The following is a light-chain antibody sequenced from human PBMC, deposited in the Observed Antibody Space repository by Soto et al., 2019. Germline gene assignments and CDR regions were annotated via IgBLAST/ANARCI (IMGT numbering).Light chain of an antibody. CDR3: QQYGSAPPYT. CDR2: GAS. CDR1: QSVSTSF. V-gene: IGKV3-20*01. J-gene: IGKJ2*01. Sequence: IVLTQSPGTLSLSPGERATLSCRTSQSVSTSFIAWYQQRPGQAPRLLIYGASSRATGIADRFRGVGSGTDFTLTITRLEPEDFAVYYCQQYGSAPPYTFGQGTKLEI.